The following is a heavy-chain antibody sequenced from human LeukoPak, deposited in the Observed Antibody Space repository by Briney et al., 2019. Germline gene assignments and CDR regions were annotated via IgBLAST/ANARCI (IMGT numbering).Heavy chain of an antibody. Sequence: GSLRLSCAASAFTFGNYWMSWVRQAPGKGLEWVANIKEDGSEINYVDSVKGRFTISRDNAKNSLYLQMNSLRVDDTAVYYCARDRGYSTFDFWGQGTLVTVSS. CDR3: ARDRGYSTFDF. D-gene: IGHD4-23*01. CDR1: AFTFGNYW. V-gene: IGHV3-7*01. CDR2: IKEDGSEI. J-gene: IGHJ4*02.